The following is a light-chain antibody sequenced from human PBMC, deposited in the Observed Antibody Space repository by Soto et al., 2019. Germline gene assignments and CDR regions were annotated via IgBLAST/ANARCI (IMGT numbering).Light chain of an antibody. V-gene: IGLV1-40*01. CDR2: NNN. J-gene: IGLJ2*01. Sequence: QSVLTQPPSVSGAPGQRVTISCTGSSSNIGAYYDVHWYQQLPGTAPKLLIYNNNNRPSGVPDRFSSSKSGTSASLAITGLQADDEADYYCQSYDSSLSAVVFGGGTKLTVL. CDR3: QSYDSSLSAVV. CDR1: SSNIGAYYD.